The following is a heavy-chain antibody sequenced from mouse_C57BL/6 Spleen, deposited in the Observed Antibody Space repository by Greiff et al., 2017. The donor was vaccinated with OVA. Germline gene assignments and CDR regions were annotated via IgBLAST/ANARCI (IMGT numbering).Heavy chain of an antibody. CDR1: GYTFTSYW. J-gene: IGHJ2*01. Sequence: QVHVKQSGAELVKPGASVKMSCKASGYTFTSYWITWVKQRPGQGLEWIGDIYPGSGSTNYNEKFKSKATLTVDTSSSTAYMQLSSLTSEDSAVYYCARRGDYDGGDYWGQGTTLTVSS. CDR3: ARRGDYDGGDY. D-gene: IGHD2-4*01. CDR2: IYPGSGST. V-gene: IGHV1-55*01.